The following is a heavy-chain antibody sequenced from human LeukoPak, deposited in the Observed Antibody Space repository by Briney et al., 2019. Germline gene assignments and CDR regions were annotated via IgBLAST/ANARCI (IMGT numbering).Heavy chain of an antibody. Sequence: GGSLRLSCTASGFIFNKYWMTWVRQAPGKGLEWVANIKQDGNGKYYVDSVKGRFTISRDNAKDSLYLQMNSLRAEDTAVYYCARTVSHPQYYFGTGKFHTANWGQGTLVTVSS. CDR3: ARTVSHPQYYFGTGKFHTAN. CDR2: IKQDGNGK. CDR1: GFIFNKYW. D-gene: IGHD3-10*01. J-gene: IGHJ4*02. V-gene: IGHV3-7*01.